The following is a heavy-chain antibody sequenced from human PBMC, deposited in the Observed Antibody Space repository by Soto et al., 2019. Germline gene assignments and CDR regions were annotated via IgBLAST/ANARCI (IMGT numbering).Heavy chain of an antibody. CDR3: ASYGPGTYYNGYYFDY. CDR2: IHHSGIT. Sequence: SETLSLTCDVYGGSFSAYYWTWIRQSPGKGLEWIGEIHHSGITNYNPSLKSRVTISIDTSKNQFSLDLRSVTAADTAVYYCASYGPGTYYNGYYFDYWGQGTLVTVSS. D-gene: IGHD3-10*01. V-gene: IGHV4-34*01. CDR1: GGSFSAYY. J-gene: IGHJ4*02.